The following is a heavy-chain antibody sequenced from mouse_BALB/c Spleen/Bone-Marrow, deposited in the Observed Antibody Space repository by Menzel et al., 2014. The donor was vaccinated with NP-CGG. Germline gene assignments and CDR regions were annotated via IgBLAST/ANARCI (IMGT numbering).Heavy chain of an antibody. J-gene: IGHJ4*01. D-gene: IGHD1-1*01. Sequence: EVKVVESGGGLVQPGGSRKLSCAASGFTSSSFGMHWVRQAPEKGLEWVAYISSGSSTIYYADTVKGRFTISRDNPKNTLFLQMTSLRSEDTAMYYCARGNYGFSFYYAMDYWGQGTSVTVSS. V-gene: IGHV5-17*02. CDR2: ISSGSSTI. CDR3: ARGNYGFSFYYAMDY. CDR1: GFTSSSFG.